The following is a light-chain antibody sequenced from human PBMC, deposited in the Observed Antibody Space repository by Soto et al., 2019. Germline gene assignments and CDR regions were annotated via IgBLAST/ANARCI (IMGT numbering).Light chain of an antibody. CDR1: SSNIGSGYD. CDR3: SSYTGSNNLVV. V-gene: IGLV1-40*01. J-gene: IGLJ2*01. Sequence: QSVLTQPPSVSGAPGQTVTISCTGSSSNIGSGYDVHWYQQLPGTAPKLLIYGNNNRPSGVPDRFSGSKSGTSASLAISGLQAEDEADYYCSSYTGSNNLVVFGGGTKLTV. CDR2: GNN.